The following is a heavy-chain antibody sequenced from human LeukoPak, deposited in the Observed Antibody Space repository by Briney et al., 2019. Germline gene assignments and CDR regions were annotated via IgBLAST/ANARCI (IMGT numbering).Heavy chain of an antibody. V-gene: IGHV3-33*01. CDR1: GLTFRSYG. D-gene: IGHD3-10*02. CDR2: IWYDGSNK. Sequence: GGSLRLSCAASGLTFRSYGMHWVRQAPGKGLEWVAVIWYDGSNKHYADSVKGRFNISRDNSKNTLYLQMNSLRAEDTAVYYCARGELFDYYYGMDVWGRGTTVTVSS. CDR3: ARGELFDYYYGMDV. J-gene: IGHJ6*02.